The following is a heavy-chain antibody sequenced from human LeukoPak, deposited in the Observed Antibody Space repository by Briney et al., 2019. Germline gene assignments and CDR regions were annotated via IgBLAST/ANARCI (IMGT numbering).Heavy chain of an antibody. CDR1: GGSITGSTYY. CDR3: ARLTVTTYYDY. CDR2: IYYSGST. D-gene: IGHD4-17*01. Sequence: ASETLSLTCTVSGGSITGSTYYWGWIRQPPGKGLEWIGSIYYSGSTYYNPSLKSRVTISVDTSKNQFSLKLSTVTAADTAVYYCARLTVTTYYDYWGQGTLVTVSS. J-gene: IGHJ4*02. V-gene: IGHV4-39*01.